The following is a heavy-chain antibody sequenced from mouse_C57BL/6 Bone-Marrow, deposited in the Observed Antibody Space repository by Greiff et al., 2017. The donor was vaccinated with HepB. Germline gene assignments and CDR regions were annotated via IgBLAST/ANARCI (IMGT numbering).Heavy chain of an antibody. J-gene: IGHJ4*01. D-gene: IGHD1-1*01. CDR1: GFTFSDYG. Sequence: EVHLVESGGGLVKPGGSLKLSCAASGFTFSDYGMHWVRQAPEKGLEWVAYISSGSSTIYYADTVKGRFTISIDNAKNTLFLELTSLRSEDTAMYYCARGPGYYGSCPYYAMDYGGQGTSVTVSS. CDR3: ARGPGYYGSCPYYAMDY. CDR2: ISSGSSTI. V-gene: IGHV5-17*01.